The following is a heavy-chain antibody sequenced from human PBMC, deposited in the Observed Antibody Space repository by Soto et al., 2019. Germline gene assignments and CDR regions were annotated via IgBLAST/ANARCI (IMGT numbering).Heavy chain of an antibody. CDR1: GGSFSGYY. Sequence: QVQLQQWGAGLLKPSETLSLTCAVYGGSFSGYYWSWIRQPPGKGLEWIGEINHSVSTNYNPSIKSRVTISVDTSKIQFSLKMSSVPAADTAVYYCARRGHFDLWGRGTLGTGSS. J-gene: IGHJ2*01. V-gene: IGHV4-34*01. CDR2: INHSVST. CDR3: ARRGHFDL.